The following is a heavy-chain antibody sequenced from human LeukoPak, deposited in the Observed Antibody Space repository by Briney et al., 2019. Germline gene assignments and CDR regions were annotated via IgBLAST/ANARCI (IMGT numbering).Heavy chain of an antibody. D-gene: IGHD6-19*01. CDR2: ISGSGAST. Sequence: GSLRLSCAASGFTFSNHAMNWVRPAPGKGLEWVSAISGSGASTYFADSVRGRFTISRDNSKNTLYLQMNSLRAEDTAIYYCARTVAGDNGGQGTLVTVYS. CDR3: ARTVAGDN. CDR1: GFTFSNHA. V-gene: IGHV3-23*01. J-gene: IGHJ4*02.